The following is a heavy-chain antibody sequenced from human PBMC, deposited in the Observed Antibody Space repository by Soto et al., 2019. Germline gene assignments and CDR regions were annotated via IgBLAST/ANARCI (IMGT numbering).Heavy chain of an antibody. D-gene: IGHD2-21*01. Sequence: SVKVSCKASGGTFSSYTISWVRQAPGQGLEWMGGIIPMFGTTNYAQKFQGRVMITADKSASTAYMELSSLRSEDTAVYYCARVGTKVITNYFDYWGQGTLVTVSS. CDR1: GGTFSSYT. V-gene: IGHV1-69*06. J-gene: IGHJ4*02. CDR2: IIPMFGTT. CDR3: ARVGTKVITNYFDY.